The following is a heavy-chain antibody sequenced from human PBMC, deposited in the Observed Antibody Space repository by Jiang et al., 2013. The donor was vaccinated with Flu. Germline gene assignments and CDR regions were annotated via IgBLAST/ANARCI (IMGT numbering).Heavy chain of an antibody. D-gene: IGHD3-22*01. J-gene: IGHJ2*01. CDR1: GDSVSSNSAA. V-gene: IGHV6-1*01. Sequence: SQTLSLTSAISGDSVSSNSAAWNWIRQSPSRGLEWLGRTYYRSKWYNDYAVSVKSRITINPDTSKNQFSLQLNSVTPEDTAVYYCARDGRLSGYYYTYWYFDLWGRGTLVTVSS. CDR2: TYYRSKWYN. CDR3: ARDGRLSGYYYTYWYFDL.